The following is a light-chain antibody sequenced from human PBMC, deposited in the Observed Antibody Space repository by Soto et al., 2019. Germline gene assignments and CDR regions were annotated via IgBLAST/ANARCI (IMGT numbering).Light chain of an antibody. CDR3: QQTYSLPPT. CDR2: AAS. J-gene: IGKJ2*01. Sequence: DTQMTQSPSSLSASVGDRVTIACRASQSITSYLNWYQQKPGKAPNLLIYAASSLESGVPSRFSGSGSGTDFTLTISSLQPEDFATYYCQQTYSLPPTFGQGTKLVIK. V-gene: IGKV1-39*01. CDR1: QSITSY.